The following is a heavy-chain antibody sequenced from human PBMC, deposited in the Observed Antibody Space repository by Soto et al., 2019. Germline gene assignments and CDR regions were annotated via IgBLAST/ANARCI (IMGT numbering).Heavy chain of an antibody. V-gene: IGHV3-23*01. D-gene: IGHD6-13*01. CDR3: AKRPLTAAGFDY. CDR1: GFTFSNYA. Sequence: EVQLLESGGGLVQPGGSLRLSCAASGFTFSNYAMTWVRQAPGKGLEWVSVITGSGGGTYFVDSVKGRFTISRDNSKNTVYLQMNSLRAEDTAVYYCAKRPLTAAGFDYWCQGTLVTVSS. J-gene: IGHJ4*02. CDR2: ITGSGGGT.